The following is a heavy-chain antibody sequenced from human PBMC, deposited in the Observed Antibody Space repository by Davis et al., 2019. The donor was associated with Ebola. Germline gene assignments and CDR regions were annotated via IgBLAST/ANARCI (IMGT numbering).Heavy chain of an antibody. CDR1: GFTFSSYD. V-gene: IGHV3-13*01. Sequence: PGGSLRLSCAASGFTFSSYDMHWVRQATGKGLEWVSAIGTAGDTYYPGSVKGRFTISRENAKNSLYLQMNSLRAGDTAVYYCARGHSVDTFVYYYGMDVWGKGTTVTVSS. J-gene: IGHJ6*04. CDR2: IGTAGDT. D-gene: IGHD3-16*01. CDR3: ARGHSVDTFVYYYGMDV.